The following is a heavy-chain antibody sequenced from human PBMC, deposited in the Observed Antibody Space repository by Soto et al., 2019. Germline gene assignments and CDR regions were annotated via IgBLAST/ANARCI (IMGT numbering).Heavy chain of an antibody. D-gene: IGHD4-17*01. J-gene: IGHJ4*02. CDR1: GFTFSSYA. Sequence: QVQLVESGGGVVQPGRSLRLSCAASGFTFSSYAMHGVRQAPGKGLEWVAVISYDGSNKYYADSVKGRFTISRDNSKNTLYLQMNSLRAEDTAVYYCARVGRLHYFDYWGQGTLLTVSS. V-gene: IGHV3-30-3*01. CDR3: ARVGRLHYFDY. CDR2: ISYDGSNK.